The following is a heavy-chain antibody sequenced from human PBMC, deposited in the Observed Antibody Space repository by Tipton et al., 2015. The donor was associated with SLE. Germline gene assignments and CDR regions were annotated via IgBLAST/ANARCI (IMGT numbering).Heavy chain of an antibody. CDR3: ARGGYDFWSGRGNC. CDR1: GGSFSGYH. V-gene: IGHV4-34*01. J-gene: IGHJ4*02. Sequence: LRLSCAVYGGSFSGYHWSWIRQPPGKGLEWIGEINHSGSATYNPSLKSRVTISLDTSKNQFSLKLRSVTAADTAVYYCARGGYDFWSGRGNCWGQATLVTVSS. CDR2: INHSGSA. D-gene: IGHD3-3*01.